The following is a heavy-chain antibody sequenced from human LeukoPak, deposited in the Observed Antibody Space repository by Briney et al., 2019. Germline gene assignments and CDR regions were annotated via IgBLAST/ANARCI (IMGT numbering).Heavy chain of an antibody. CDR2: IYHSGRT. J-gene: IGHJ3*02. D-gene: IGHD3-22*01. V-gene: IGHV4-38-2*02. CDR3: AKVRMITMIAYDAFDI. CDR1: GYSISSGYY. Sequence: SETLSLTCTVSGYSISSGYYWGWIRQPPGKGLEWIGSIYHSGRTFYNPSLKSRVTISVDTSKNQFSLKLTSVTAADTAVYYCAKVRMITMIAYDAFDIWGQGTMVTVSS.